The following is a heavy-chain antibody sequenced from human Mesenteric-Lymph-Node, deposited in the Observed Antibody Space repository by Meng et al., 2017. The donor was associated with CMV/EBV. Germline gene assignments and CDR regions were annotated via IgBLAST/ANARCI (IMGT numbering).Heavy chain of an antibody. CDR3: ARGPRYNWNGIDY. D-gene: IGHD1-20*01. J-gene: IGHJ4*02. Sequence: ASVQVSCKASGYTFPSYDINWVRQATGQGLEWMGWMNPNSGNTGYAQKFQGRVTMTRNTSISTAYMELSSLRSDDTDVYYCARGPRYNWNGIDYWGQGTLVTVSS. CDR1: GYTFPSYD. V-gene: IGHV1-8*01. CDR2: MNPNSGNT.